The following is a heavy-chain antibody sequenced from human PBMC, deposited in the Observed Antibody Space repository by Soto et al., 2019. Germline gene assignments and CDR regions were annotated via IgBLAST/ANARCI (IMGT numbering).Heavy chain of an antibody. V-gene: IGHV6-1*01. J-gene: IGHJ4*02. D-gene: IGHD3-16*01. Sequence: QVQLQQSGPGLVKPSQTLSLTCAISGDSVSSNTAVWNWIRQSPSRGLEWLGRTFYRSKWYNEYAISVRSRITINSDTSKNHFSLQLNSVTPDDTAVYYCARGETWRGPVWVRAFDSWGQGTLVTVSS. CDR3: ARGETWRGPVWVRAFDS. CDR1: GDSVSSNTAV. CDR2: TFYRSKWYN.